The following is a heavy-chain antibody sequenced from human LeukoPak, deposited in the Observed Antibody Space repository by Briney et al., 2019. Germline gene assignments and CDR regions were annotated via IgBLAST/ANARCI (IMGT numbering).Heavy chain of an antibody. CDR1: GGSISSYY. CDR2: IQQDGSEK. D-gene: IGHD2-15*01. V-gene: IGHV3-7*01. Sequence: PSETLSLTCTVSGGSISSYYWSWVRQAPGKGLEWVANIQQDGSEKYYVDSVKGRFTISRDNAKNSLYLQMNSLRAEDTAVYYCARGAGYCSGGSCFLAYWGQGTLVTVSS. CDR3: ARGAGYCSGGSCFLAY. J-gene: IGHJ4*02.